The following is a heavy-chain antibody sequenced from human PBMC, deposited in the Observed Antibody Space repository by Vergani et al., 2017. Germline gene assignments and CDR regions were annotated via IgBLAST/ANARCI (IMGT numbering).Heavy chain of an antibody. J-gene: IGHJ6*02. CDR3: ARYRIAVAGTGYYYGMDV. CDR1: GYSFTSYW. CDR2: IYPGDSDT. V-gene: IGHV5-51*01. D-gene: IGHD6-19*01. Sequence: EVQLVQSGAEVKKPGESLKISCTGSGYSFTSYWIGWVRQMPGKGLEWMGIIYPGDSDTRYSPSFQGQVTISADKSSSTAYLQWSSLKASDTAMYYCARYRIAVAGTGYYYGMDVWGQGTTVTVSS.